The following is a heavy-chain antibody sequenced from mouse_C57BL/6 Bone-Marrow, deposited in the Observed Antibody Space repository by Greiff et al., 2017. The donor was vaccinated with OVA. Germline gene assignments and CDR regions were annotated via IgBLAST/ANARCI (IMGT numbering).Heavy chain of an antibody. D-gene: IGHD3-2*02. J-gene: IGHJ2*01. Sequence: EVQGVESGGDLVKPGGSLKLSCAASGFTFSSYGMSWVRQTPDKRLEWVATISSGGSYTYYPDSVKGRVTISRDNAKNTLYLQLSSLKSEDTAMYYCARRPRQLRLEYYFDYWGQGTTLTVSS. CDR3: ARRPRQLRLEYYFDY. CDR1: GFTFSSYG. V-gene: IGHV5-6*01. CDR2: ISSGGSYT.